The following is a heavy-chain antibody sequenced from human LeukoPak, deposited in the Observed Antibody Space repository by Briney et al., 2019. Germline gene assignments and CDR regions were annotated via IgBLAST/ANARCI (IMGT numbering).Heavy chain of an antibody. Sequence: SVKVSCKASGGTFSSYAISWVRQAPGQGLEWMGGIIPIFGTANYAQKFQGRATITTDESTSTAYMELSSLRSEDTAVYYCASGDCSSTSCPSVYWGQGTLVTVSS. J-gene: IGHJ4*02. CDR1: GGTFSSYA. D-gene: IGHD2-2*01. CDR3: ASGDCSSTSCPSVY. V-gene: IGHV1-69*05. CDR2: IIPIFGTA.